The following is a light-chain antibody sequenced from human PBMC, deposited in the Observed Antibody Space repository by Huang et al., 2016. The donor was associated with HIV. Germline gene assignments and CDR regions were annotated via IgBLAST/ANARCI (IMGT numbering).Light chain of an antibody. J-gene: IGKJ2*01. CDR3: QQCYTTPYT. CDR2: GAS. CDR1: QSVLYSSNNENC. V-gene: IGKV4-1*01. Sequence: DIVMTQSPDSLAVSLGERATINCRSSQSVLYSSNNENCLVWYQQKPGQPPKGLIYGASTRESGVPDRFSGSGSETDFTLTISSLQAEDVAVYYCQQCYTTPYTFGQGTRLEIK.